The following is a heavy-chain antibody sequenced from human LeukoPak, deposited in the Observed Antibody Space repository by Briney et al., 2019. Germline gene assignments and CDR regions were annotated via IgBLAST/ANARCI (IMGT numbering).Heavy chain of an antibody. CDR2: INPNSGGT. Sequence: ASVNVSCKASGYTFTGYYMHWVRQAPGQGLEWMGWINPNSGGTNYAQKFQGRVTMTRDTSISTAYMELSRLRSDDTAVYYCARVQAAWDTAMDYWYFDLWGRGTLVTVSS. V-gene: IGHV1-2*02. J-gene: IGHJ2*01. CDR1: GYTFTGYY. D-gene: IGHD5-18*01. CDR3: ARVQAAWDTAMDYWYFDL.